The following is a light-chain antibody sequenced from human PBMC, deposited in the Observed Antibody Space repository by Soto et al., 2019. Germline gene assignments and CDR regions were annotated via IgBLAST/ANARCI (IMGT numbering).Light chain of an antibody. CDR2: EVS. J-gene: IGLJ1*01. Sequence: QSLLTQPPSASGSPGQSVTISCTGTSSDVGGYNYVSWYQQHPGKAPKLMIYEVSKRPSGVPDRFSGSKSGNTASLTVSGLQAEDEADYYCSSYAGSNNLVFGTGTKVTLL. CDR1: SSDVGGYNY. CDR3: SSYAGSNNLV. V-gene: IGLV2-8*01.